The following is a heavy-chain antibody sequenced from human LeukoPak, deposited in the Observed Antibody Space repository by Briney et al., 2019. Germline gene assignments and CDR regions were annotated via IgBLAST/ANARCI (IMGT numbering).Heavy chain of an antibody. V-gene: IGHV4-39*01. CDR2: IYYSGST. Sequence: PSETLSLTCTVSGGSISSSSYYWGWIRQPPGKGLEWIGSIYYSGSTYYNPSLKSRVTISVDTSKNQFSLKLSSVTAADTAVYYCARGSWLGGGSYYPDYWGQGTLVTVSS. D-gene: IGHD1-26*01. CDR3: ARGSWLGGGSYYPDY. CDR1: GGSISSSSYY. J-gene: IGHJ4*02.